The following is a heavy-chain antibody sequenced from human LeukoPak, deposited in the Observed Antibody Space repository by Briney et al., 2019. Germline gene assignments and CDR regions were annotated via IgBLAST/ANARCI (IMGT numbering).Heavy chain of an antibody. J-gene: IGHJ3*02. Sequence: ASVKVSCKASGYTFTSYYMHWVRQAPRQGLEWMGIINPSGGSTSYAQKFQGRVTMTRDMSTSTVYMELSSLRSEDTAVYYCARSSSQEYAFDIWGQGTMVTVSS. V-gene: IGHV1-46*01. D-gene: IGHD6-6*01. CDR1: GYTFTSYY. CDR2: INPSGGST. CDR3: ARSSSQEYAFDI.